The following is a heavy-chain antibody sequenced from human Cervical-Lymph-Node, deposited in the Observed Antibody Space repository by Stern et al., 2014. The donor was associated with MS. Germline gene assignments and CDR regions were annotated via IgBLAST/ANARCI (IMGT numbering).Heavy chain of an antibody. D-gene: IGHD3-22*01. V-gene: IGHV3-33*01. Sequence: VKLVESGGGVVQPGRSLRLSCAASGFTFSSYGMHWVRQAPGKGLEWVAVIWYDGNNKYYADSVKGRFTISRENSKNTLYLKMNSLRAEDTAVYYCARDGLYYYDSIGYGGAFDIWGQGTMVTVSS. CDR1: GFTFSSYG. CDR2: IWYDGNNK. J-gene: IGHJ3*02. CDR3: ARDGLYYYDSIGYGGAFDI.